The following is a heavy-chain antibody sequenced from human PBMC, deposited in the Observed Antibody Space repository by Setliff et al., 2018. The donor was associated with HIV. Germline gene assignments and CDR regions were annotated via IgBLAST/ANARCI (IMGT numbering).Heavy chain of an antibody. CDR3: ARGVNTAKVEDF. J-gene: IGHJ4*02. CDR1: GYIFTQYA. CDR2: INGGNGKT. Sequence: ASVKVSCKTSGYIFTQYAVHWVRQAPGQRLEWMGWINGGNGKTKYSQKFQGRVTFTRDTSTTTTYMEVSSLRSEDTAVYYCARGVNTAKVEDFWGQGTLVTVSS. D-gene: IGHD2-15*01. V-gene: IGHV1-3*01.